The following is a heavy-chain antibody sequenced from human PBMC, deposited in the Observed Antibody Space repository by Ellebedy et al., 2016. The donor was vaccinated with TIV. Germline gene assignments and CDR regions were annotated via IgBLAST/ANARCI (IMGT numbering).Heavy chain of an antibody. CDR1: GGSISNSNW. V-gene: IGHV4-4*02. Sequence: MPSETLSLTCAVSGGSISNSNWWSWVRQPPGKGLEWIGEINHSGSTNYNPSLKSRVTISVDTSKNQFSLKLSSVTAADTAVYYCARALGSSSSGYWGQGTLVTVSS. CDR2: INHSGST. J-gene: IGHJ4*02. D-gene: IGHD6-6*01. CDR3: ARALGSSSSGY.